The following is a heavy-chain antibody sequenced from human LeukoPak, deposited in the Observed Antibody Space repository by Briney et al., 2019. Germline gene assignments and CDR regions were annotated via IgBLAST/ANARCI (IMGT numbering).Heavy chain of an antibody. Sequence: GGSLRLSCAASGFTLSSYGMSWVRQAPGKGLEWVSAISGSGGSTYYADSVKGRFTISRDNSKNTLHLQMNSLRGEDTAVYYCARDLAAANYDAFDIWGHGTMVTVSS. CDR3: ARDLAAANYDAFDI. J-gene: IGHJ3*02. CDR1: GFTLSSYG. D-gene: IGHD6-25*01. CDR2: ISGSGGST. V-gene: IGHV3-23*01.